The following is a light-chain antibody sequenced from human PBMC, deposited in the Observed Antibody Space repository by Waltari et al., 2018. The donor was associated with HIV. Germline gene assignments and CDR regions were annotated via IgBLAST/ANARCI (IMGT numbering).Light chain of an antibody. CDR1: SSDFGGYNY. J-gene: IGLJ1*01. V-gene: IGLV2-14*01. CDR3: SSYTTSSPYV. Sequence: QSALTQPASVSGSPGQSITISCTGISSDFGGYNYVTWYQQHPGKAPKLMIYAVSNRPPGGVNRFSCSNSGNTASLTISGLQAEDEADYYCSSYTTSSPYVFGTGTKVTVL. CDR2: AVS.